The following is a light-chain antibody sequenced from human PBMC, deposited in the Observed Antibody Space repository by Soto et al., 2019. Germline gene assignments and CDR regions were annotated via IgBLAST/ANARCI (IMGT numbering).Light chain of an antibody. CDR2: DAS. CDR3: QQRSNLLT. J-gene: IGKJ4*01. Sequence: EIVLTQSPATLSLSPGERATLSCRASQSVSSYLAWYQQKPGQAPRLLIYDASNRATGIPARFSGSGSGTDFTLSISSLEPVDFALYYCQQRSNLLTFGGGTKVEIK. V-gene: IGKV3-11*01. CDR1: QSVSSY.